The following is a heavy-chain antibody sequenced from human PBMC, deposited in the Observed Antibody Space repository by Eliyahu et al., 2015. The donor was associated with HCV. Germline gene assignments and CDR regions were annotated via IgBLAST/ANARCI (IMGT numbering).Heavy chain of an antibody. CDR2: IIPIFGTA. V-gene: IGHV1-69*01. CDR1: GGTFSSXA. Sequence: QVQLVQSGAEVXKPGSXVKVSCXAXGGTFSSXAIXWVRQAPGQGLEWMGGIIPIFGTANYAQKFQGRVTITADESTSTAYMELSSLRSEDTAVYYCARGLXGGYDPDTDYWGQGTLVTVSS. J-gene: IGHJ4*02. CDR3: ARGLXGGYDPDTDY. D-gene: IGHD5-12*01.